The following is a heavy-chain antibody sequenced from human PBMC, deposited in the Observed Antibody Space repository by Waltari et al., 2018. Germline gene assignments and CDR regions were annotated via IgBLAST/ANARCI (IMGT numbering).Heavy chain of an antibody. CDR3: ARGLGDYTY. D-gene: IGHD4-17*01. Sequence: VQLVESGGGLVQRGGSLRLSLAASGFNLSTYSMNWVRQAPGKGLEWISYIKSTGSTIHYADSVKGRFTISRDNAKNSLYLQMNSLRDEDTAVYYCARGLGDYTYWGQGTLVTVSS. CDR2: IKSTGSTI. J-gene: IGHJ4*02. CDR1: GFNLSTYS. V-gene: IGHV3-48*02.